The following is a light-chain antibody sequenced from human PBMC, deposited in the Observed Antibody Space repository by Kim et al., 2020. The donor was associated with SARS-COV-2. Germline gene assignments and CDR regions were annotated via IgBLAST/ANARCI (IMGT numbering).Light chain of an antibody. J-gene: IGLJ3*02. Sequence: SYELTQPSSVSVSPGQTARITCSGDVLAKKYARWFQQKPGQGPVLVIYKDSERPSGIPDRFSGSSSGTTVTLTISGAQAEDEAAYYCYSASDNNRVFGGG. CDR1: VLAKKY. CDR3: YSASDNNRV. CDR2: KDS. V-gene: IGLV3-27*01.